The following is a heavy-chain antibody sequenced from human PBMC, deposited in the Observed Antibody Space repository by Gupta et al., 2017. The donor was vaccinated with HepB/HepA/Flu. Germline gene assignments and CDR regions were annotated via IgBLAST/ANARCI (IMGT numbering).Heavy chain of an antibody. CDR2: IGSDNNA. CDR3: AKDVHFWSAMDG. Sequence: EVQLLESGGGLVQPGGSLRLSCTASGFTFSGSAMSWVRQAPGRGLEWVSGIGSDNNAHYPDSVKGRFVISRDNSRKTMYLQINSLRAEDTAVYYCAKDVHFWSAMDGWGKGTTVTVS. V-gene: IGHV3-23*01. J-gene: IGHJ6*03. D-gene: IGHD3-3*02. CDR1: GFTFSGSA.